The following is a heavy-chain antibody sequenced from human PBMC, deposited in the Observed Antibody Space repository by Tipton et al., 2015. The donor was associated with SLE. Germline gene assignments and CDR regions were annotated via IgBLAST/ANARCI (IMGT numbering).Heavy chain of an antibody. CDR2: IYHSGST. CDR3: ARQGTGFGSGRDDY. CDR1: GYSVRSGYY. V-gene: IGHV4-38-2*02. J-gene: IGHJ4*02. Sequence: TLSLTCTVSGYSVRSGYYWGWIRQPPGKGLEWIGSIYHSGSTYYNPSLKSRVTTPVDTSKNQFSLSLYSVTVEDTAVYYCARQGTGFGSGRDDYWGQGILVTVSS. D-gene: IGHD1-14*01.